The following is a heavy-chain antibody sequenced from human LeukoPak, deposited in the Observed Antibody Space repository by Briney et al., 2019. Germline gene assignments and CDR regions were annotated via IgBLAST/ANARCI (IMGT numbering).Heavy chain of an antibody. Sequence: GGSLRLSCAASGFIFDSYSMSWVRQAPGKGLEWVSSISGSGTNTFYADSVKGRFTISRDNSKNTLYLQMNSLRAEDMAVYYCARTIVAVRAAHDYFDYWGQGTLVTVSS. CDR3: ARTIVAVRAAHDYFDY. J-gene: IGHJ4*02. D-gene: IGHD2-21*01. V-gene: IGHV3-23*01. CDR1: GFIFDSYS. CDR2: ISGSGTNT.